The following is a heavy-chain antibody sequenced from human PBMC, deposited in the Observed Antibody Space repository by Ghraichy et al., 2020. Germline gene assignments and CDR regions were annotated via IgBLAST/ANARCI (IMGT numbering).Heavy chain of an antibody. CDR2: INPNSGGT. V-gene: IGHV1-2*06. D-gene: IGHD2-2*01. CDR3: ARGGDVVVPAARFDY. CDR1: GYTFTGYY. Sequence: ASVKVSCKASGYTFTGYYMHWVRQAPGQGLEWMGRINPNSGGTNYAQKFQGRVTMTRDTSISTAYMELSRLRSDDTAVYYCARGGDVVVPAARFDYWGQGTLVTVSS. J-gene: IGHJ4*02.